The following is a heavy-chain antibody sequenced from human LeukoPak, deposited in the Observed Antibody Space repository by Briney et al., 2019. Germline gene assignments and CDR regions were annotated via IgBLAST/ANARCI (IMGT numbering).Heavy chain of an antibody. Sequence: SGGSLRLSCAASGFTFSDYYMSWIRQAPGKGLEWVSYISSSGSTIYYADSVKGRFTISRDNAKNSLYLQMNSLRAEDTAVYYCAREVWSGSHPDYWGQGTLVTISS. CDR1: GFTFSDYY. J-gene: IGHJ4*02. CDR3: AREVWSGSHPDY. D-gene: IGHD1-26*01. V-gene: IGHV3-11*04. CDR2: ISSSGSTI.